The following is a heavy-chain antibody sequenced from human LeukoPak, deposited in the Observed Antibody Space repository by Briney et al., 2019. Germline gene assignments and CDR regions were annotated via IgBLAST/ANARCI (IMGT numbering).Heavy chain of an antibody. Sequence: SETLSLTCSVSAGSISSYYWSWIRQPPGKGLEWIGYIYYTGSSNYNPCLKSRVTISLDMSKNQFSLKLSSVTAADTAVYYCVGVSGSYSSGDYWGQGTPVTVSS. J-gene: IGHJ4*02. CDR1: AGSISSYY. D-gene: IGHD3-10*01. V-gene: IGHV4-59*01. CDR2: IYYTGSS. CDR3: VGVSGSYSSGDY.